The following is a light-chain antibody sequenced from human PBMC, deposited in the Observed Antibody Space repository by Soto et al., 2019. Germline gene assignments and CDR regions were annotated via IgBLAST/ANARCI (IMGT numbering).Light chain of an antibody. J-gene: IGKJ4*01. CDR1: QSVNSN. V-gene: IGKV3-15*01. CDR3: QQYNDWPLT. CDR2: GAS. Sequence: KVMPQSPATLSVSTGERATLSCRASQSVNSNLAWYQQKPGQAPRLLLYGASTRAIGIPARFSGSASGTEFTLTISSLQSEDSAVYYCQQYNDWPLTFGGGTKVDIK.